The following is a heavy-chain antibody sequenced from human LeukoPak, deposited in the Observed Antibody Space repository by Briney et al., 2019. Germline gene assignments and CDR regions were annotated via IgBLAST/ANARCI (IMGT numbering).Heavy chain of an antibody. CDR3: AREGDTYYYDSSGYYVGHWFDP. Sequence: SGTLSLTCTVSGGSISSYYWSWIRQPPGKGLEWIGYIYYSGSTNYNPSLKSRVTISVDTSKNQFSLKLSSVTAADTAVYYCAREGDTYYYDSSGYYVGHWFDPWGQGTQVTVSS. D-gene: IGHD3-22*01. CDR2: IYYSGST. CDR1: GGSISSYY. V-gene: IGHV4-59*01. J-gene: IGHJ5*02.